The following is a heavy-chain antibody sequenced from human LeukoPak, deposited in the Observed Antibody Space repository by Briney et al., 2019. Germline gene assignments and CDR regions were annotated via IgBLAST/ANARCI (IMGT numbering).Heavy chain of an antibody. CDR2: INHSGST. J-gene: IGHJ6*03. CDR3: ARLQYFDMDV. V-gene: IGHV4-34*01. D-gene: IGHD4-11*01. CDR1: GGSFGGYY. Sequence: SETLSLTCAVYGGSFGGYYWSWIRQPPGKGLEWIGEINHSGSTNYNPSLKSRVIISVDTSKNQFSLRLSSVTAADAAVYYCARLQYFDMDVWGKGTTVTVSS.